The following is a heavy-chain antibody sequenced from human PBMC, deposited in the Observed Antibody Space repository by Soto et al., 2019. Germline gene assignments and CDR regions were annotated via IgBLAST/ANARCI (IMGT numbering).Heavy chain of an antibody. CDR1: GGSISSTHYY. Sequence: SETLSLTCSVSGGSISSTHYYWAWLRQPQGKELEWIGSIYYSGDTYYTPSLKSRVTMSVDTSKNQFSLKLSSVTAADTAVYYCAGRGGYLYNWFDPWGQGTLVTVSS. CDR3: AGRGGYLYNWFDP. D-gene: IGHD6-13*01. V-gene: IGHV4-39*01. J-gene: IGHJ5*02. CDR2: IYYSGDT.